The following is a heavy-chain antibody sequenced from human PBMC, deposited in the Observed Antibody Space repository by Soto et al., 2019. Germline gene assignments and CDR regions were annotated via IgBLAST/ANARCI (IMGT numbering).Heavy chain of an antibody. J-gene: IGHJ4*02. D-gene: IGHD2-8*02. CDR2: ISVSGGST. V-gene: IGHV3-23*01. Sequence: EVQLLESGGGLIQPGGSLRLSCAASGFIFSSYAMSGVRQAPGKGLEWASSISVSGGSTYYADSVKGRFTISRDNSKNTLYLQMNSLRVEDTALYYCAKGGWGNYCDYWGQGTLVTVSS. CDR3: AKGGWGNYCDY. CDR1: GFIFSSYA.